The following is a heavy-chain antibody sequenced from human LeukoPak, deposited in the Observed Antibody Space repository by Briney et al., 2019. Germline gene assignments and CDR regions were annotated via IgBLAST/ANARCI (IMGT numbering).Heavy chain of an antibody. CDR3: ARDHPYYDFWSGPPDV. Sequence: SQTLSLTCTVSGGSISSGGYYWSWIRQHPGKGLEWIGYIYYSGSTYYNPSLKSRVTISVDTSKNQFSLKLSSVTAADTAVYYCARDHPYYDFWSGPPDVWGQGTTVTVSS. CDR2: IYYSGST. CDR1: GGSISSGGYY. J-gene: IGHJ6*02. V-gene: IGHV4-31*03. D-gene: IGHD3-3*01.